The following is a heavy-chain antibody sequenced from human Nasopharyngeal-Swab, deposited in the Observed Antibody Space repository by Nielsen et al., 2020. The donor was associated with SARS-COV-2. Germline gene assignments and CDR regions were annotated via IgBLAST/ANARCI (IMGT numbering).Heavy chain of an antibody. J-gene: IGHJ5*02. V-gene: IGHV1-18*04. CDR2: ISAYNGNT. CDR1: GYTFTSYG. D-gene: IGHD4-17*01. CDR3: ATRMSDYGDNH. Sequence: ASVKVSCKASGYTFTSYGISWVRQAPGQGLEWMGWISAYNGNTNYAQKLQGRATMTTDTSTSTAYMELRSLRSDDTAVYYCATRMSDYGDNHWGQGTLVTVSS.